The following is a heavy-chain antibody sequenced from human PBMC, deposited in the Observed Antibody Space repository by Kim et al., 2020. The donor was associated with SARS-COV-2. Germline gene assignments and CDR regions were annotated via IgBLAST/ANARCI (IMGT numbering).Heavy chain of an antibody. CDR2: FDPEDGET. J-gene: IGHJ4*02. V-gene: IGHV1-24*01. CDR1: GYTLTELS. CDR3: ATSKDYYGSGSYYYFDY. D-gene: IGHD3-10*01. Sequence: ASVKVSCKVSGYTLTELSMHWVRQAPGKGLEWMGGFDPEDGETIYAQKFQGRVTMTEDTSTDTAYMELSSLRSEDTAVYYCATSKDYYGSGSYYYFDYWGQGTLVTVSS.